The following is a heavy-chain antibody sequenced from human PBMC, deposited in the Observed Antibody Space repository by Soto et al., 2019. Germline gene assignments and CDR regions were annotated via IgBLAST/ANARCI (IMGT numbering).Heavy chain of an antibody. CDR2: INTDGSST. J-gene: IGHJ6*02. CDR3: ARGSSQWLAHYYYYGMDV. V-gene: IGHV3-74*03. Sequence: PGGSLRLSCAASKFTFSRDWMHWVRQTPGKGLMWVSRINTDGSSTTYADSVKGRFTISRDNAKNTLYLQMNSLRAEDTAVYYCARGSSQWLAHYYYYGMDVWGQGTTVTVSS. D-gene: IGHD6-19*01. CDR1: KFTFSRDW.